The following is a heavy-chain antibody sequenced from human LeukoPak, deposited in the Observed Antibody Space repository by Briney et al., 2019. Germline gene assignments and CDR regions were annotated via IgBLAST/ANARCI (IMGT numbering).Heavy chain of an antibody. CDR2: INTDGTVT. V-gene: IGHV3-74*01. D-gene: IGHD6-19*01. CDR3: ATKQWLAPPPDS. Sequence: PGGSLRLSCAADGFTFSKYWMLWVRQAPGKGLESVSRINTDGTVTTYADSVKGRFTVSRDNADNTMFLQMNSVRDEDTAVYYCATKQWLAPPPDSWGQGTPVTVSS. CDR1: GFTFSKYW. J-gene: IGHJ4*02.